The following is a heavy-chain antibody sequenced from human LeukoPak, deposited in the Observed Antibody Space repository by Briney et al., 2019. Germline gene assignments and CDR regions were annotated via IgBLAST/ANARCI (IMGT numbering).Heavy chain of an antibody. CDR2: ITDSGGST. CDR3: AKGSSGSRPYYFDY. CDR1: GFTFSSYA. V-gene: IGHV3-23*01. J-gene: IGHJ4*02. Sequence: GSLRLSCAASGFTFSSYAMSWVRQAPGEGLEWVSAITDSGGSTYYADSVKGRFTNSRDNSKNTLYLQMNTLRAEDTAIYYCAKGSSGSRPYYFDYWGQGTLVTVSS. D-gene: IGHD3-22*01.